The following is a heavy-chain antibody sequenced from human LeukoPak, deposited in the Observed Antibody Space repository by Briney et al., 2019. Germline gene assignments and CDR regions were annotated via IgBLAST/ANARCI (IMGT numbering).Heavy chain of an antibody. CDR3: ARSLSLRNWFDP. Sequence: PGGSLRLSCAASGFTFSSYAMSWVRQAPGKGLEWVSSISSSSSYIYYADSVKGRFTISRDNAKNSLYLQMNSLRAEDTAVYYCARSLSLRNWFDPWGQGTLVTVSS. J-gene: IGHJ5*02. CDR2: ISSSSSYI. V-gene: IGHV3-21*04. CDR1: GFTFSSYA.